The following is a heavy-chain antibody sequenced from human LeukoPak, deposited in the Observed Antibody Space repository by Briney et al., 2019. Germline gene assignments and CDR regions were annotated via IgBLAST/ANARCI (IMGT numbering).Heavy chain of an antibody. CDR1: RYTFTSYY. CDR2: INPSGGST. D-gene: IGHD1-1*01. J-gene: IGHJ4*02. Sequence: ASVKVSFKASRYTFTSYYIHWVRQAPGQGLEWMGIINPSGGSTSYAQKFQGRVTMTRDTSTSTVYMELSSLRSEDTAVYYCAREGSYSWTFDYWGQGTLVTVSS. V-gene: IGHV1-46*01. CDR3: AREGSYSWTFDY.